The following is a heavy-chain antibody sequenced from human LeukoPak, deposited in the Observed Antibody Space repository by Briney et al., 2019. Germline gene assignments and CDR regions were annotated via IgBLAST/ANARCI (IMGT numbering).Heavy chain of an antibody. D-gene: IGHD3-9*01. V-gene: IGHV3-21*04. Sequence: GGSLRLSCAASGFTFSRYNMNWVRQAPGKGLEWVSSISSSSSYIYYADSVKGRFTISRDNAKNSLYLQMNSLRAEDTAVYYCAKASYDILTGDNWFDPWGQGTLVTVSS. CDR3: AKASYDILTGDNWFDP. CDR2: ISSSSSYI. J-gene: IGHJ5*02. CDR1: GFTFSRYN.